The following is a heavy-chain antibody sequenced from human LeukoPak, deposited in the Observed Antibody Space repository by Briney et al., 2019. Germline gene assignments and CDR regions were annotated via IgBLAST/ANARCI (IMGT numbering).Heavy chain of an antibody. V-gene: IGHV3-21*01. CDR1: GFTFSNYS. CDR3: ARGSFSSSWSYFDY. Sequence: PGGSLRLSCAASGFTFSNYSMNWVRQAPGKGLEWVSLISSSSNYIDYADSVKGRFRISRDNAKNSLYLQMNSLGAEDTAVYYCARGSFSSSWSYFDYCGQGTLVTVSS. D-gene: IGHD6-13*01. CDR2: ISSSSNYI. J-gene: IGHJ4*02.